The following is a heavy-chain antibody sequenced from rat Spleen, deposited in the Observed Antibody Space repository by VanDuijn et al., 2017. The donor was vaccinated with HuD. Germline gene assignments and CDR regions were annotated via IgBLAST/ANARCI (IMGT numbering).Heavy chain of an antibody. Sequence: EVQLVESGGGLVQPGRSMKLSCAASGFTFSNYYMAWVRQAPSKGLEWVATITYNGRSTYYRDAVKGRFTISRDNAKSTQYLKMDSLRYEDPATYYCARHLVRSTDFDYWGQGVMVTVSS. CDR1: GFTFSNYY. V-gene: IGHV5-7*01. D-gene: IGHD4-3*01. J-gene: IGHJ2*01. CDR3: ARHLVRSTDFDY. CDR2: ITYNGRST.